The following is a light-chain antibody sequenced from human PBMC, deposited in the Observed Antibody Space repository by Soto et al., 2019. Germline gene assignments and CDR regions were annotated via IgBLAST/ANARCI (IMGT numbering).Light chain of an antibody. Sequence: QSVLTQPASVSGSPGQSITISCTGTSRDVGAYDYVSWYLQYPDKAPQLLIYYVDHRPSGFSSRFSGSKSGNTASLTISGLQAEDEGDYYCCSYADGSIYFFGTGTKVTVL. J-gene: IGLJ1*01. CDR1: SRDVGAYDY. V-gene: IGLV2-14*03. CDR2: YVD. CDR3: CSYADGSIYF.